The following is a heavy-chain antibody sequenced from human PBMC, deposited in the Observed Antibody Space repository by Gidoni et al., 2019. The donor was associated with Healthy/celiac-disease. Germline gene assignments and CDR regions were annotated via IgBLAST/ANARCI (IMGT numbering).Heavy chain of an antibody. J-gene: IGHJ3*02. Sequence: QITLKESGPTLVKPTQTLTLTCTFAGFSLSTSGVGVGWIRQPPGKALEWLALSYWNDDKRYSPSLKSRLTITKDTSKNQVVLTMTNMDPVDTATYYCAHRPRLVALGAFDIWGQGTMVTVSS. V-gene: IGHV2-5*01. D-gene: IGHD5-12*01. CDR1: GFSLSTSGVG. CDR3: AHRPRLVALGAFDI. CDR2: SYWNDDK.